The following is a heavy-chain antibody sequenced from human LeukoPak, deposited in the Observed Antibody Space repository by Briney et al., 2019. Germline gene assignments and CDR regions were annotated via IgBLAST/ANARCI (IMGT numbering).Heavy chain of an antibody. J-gene: IGHJ3*02. Sequence: ASVKVSCKASGYTFTGYYMHWVRQAPGQGLEWMGWISPNSGGTNYAQKFQGRVTMTRDTFISTAYMELSRLRSNDTAVYYCARAWDHDAFDIWGQGTMVTVSS. CDR3: ARAWDHDAFDI. D-gene: IGHD1-26*01. CDR2: ISPNSGGT. V-gene: IGHV1-2*02. CDR1: GYTFTGYY.